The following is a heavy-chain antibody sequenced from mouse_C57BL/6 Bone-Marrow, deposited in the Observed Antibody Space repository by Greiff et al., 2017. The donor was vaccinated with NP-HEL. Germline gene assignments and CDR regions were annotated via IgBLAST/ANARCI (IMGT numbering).Heavy chain of an antibody. CDR1: GYTFTSYW. V-gene: IGHV1-59*01. D-gene: IGHD2-4*01. J-gene: IGHJ3*01. CDR3: ARGVITTPFAY. Sequence: VQLQQPGAELVRPGTSVKLSCKASGYTFTSYWMHWVKQRPGQGLEWIGVIDPSDSYTNYNQKFKGKATLTVDTSSSTAYMQLSSLTSEDSAVYYCARGVITTPFAYWGQGTLVTVSA. CDR2: IDPSDSYT.